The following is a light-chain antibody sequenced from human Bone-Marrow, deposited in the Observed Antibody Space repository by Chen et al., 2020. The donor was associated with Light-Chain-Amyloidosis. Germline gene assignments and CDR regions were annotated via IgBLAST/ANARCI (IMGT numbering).Light chain of an antibody. CDR2: EVT. CDR3: SSYTITNTLV. Sequence: QSALTQPASGSGPPGQSRTIAGTGTSSDVGGDNHVSWYQQHPDKAPKLMIYEVTNRPSWVPDRFSGSKSDHTASLTISGLQTEDEADYFCSSYTITNTLVFGSGTRVTVL. CDR1: SSDVGGDNH. V-gene: IGLV2-14*01. J-gene: IGLJ1*01.